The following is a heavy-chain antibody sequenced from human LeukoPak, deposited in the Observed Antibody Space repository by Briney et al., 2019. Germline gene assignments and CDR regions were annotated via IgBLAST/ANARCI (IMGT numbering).Heavy chain of an antibody. J-gene: IGHJ3*02. CDR1: GYTVTSYD. Sequence: ASVKVSCKASGYTVTSYDINWVRQATGQGLEWMGWVNPNTGNTGYAQKFQCRVTMTRNTSISTAYMELSSLRSEDTAVYYCARAWVISRLGDAFDIWGQGTMVTVSS. CDR2: VNPNTGNT. CDR3: ARAWVISRLGDAFDI. V-gene: IGHV1-8*01. D-gene: IGHD7-27*01.